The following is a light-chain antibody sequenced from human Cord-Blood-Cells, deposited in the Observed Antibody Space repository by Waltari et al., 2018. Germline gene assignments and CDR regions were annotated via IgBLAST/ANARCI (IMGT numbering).Light chain of an antibody. CDR3: SSYTSSSTV. J-gene: IGLJ1*01. V-gene: IGLV2-14*01. CDR1: SSDVGGYNY. CDR2: EVS. Sequence: QSALTQPASVSGSPGQSITISCTGTSSDVGGYNYASWYQHHPGKAPKLMIYEVSNRPSGVSNRFSGSKSGNTASLTISGLQAEDEADYYCSSYTSSSTVFGTGTKVTVL.